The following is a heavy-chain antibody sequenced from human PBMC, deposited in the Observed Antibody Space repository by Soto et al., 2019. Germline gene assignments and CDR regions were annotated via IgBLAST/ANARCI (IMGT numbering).Heavy chain of an antibody. D-gene: IGHD6-6*01. Sequence: SETLSLTCIVSGGPISSYYWSWIRQPPGKGLEWIGYIFYSGSTNYNPSLKSRVTISVDTSENQFSLNLRSVTAADTALYYCARVGGVAARTFDYWGQGTLVTVSS. V-gene: IGHV4-59*01. CDR2: IFYSGST. J-gene: IGHJ4*02. CDR3: ARVGGVAARTFDY. CDR1: GGPISSYY.